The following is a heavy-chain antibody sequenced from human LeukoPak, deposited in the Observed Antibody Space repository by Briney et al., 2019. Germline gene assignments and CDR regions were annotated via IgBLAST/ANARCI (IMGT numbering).Heavy chain of an antibody. CDR3: ARVKIFGVAISNWFYP. D-gene: IGHD3-3*01. CDR2: ISAYNGDT. CDR1: GYTFTSYT. V-gene: IGHV1-18*01. Sequence: ASVKVSCKASGYTFTSYTIMWVRQAPGQGLEWMGYISAYNGDTYYVQKFQGRATMTTDTSTSTAFMELRSLRSDDTAIYYCARVKIFGVAISNWFYPWGQGTLVTVSS. J-gene: IGHJ5*02.